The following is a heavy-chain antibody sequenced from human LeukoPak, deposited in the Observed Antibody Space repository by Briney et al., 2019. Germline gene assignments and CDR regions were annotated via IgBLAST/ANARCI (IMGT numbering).Heavy chain of an antibody. CDR3: ARDSSSWSSFDY. CDR2: IYYSGST. Sequence: SQTLSLTCTVSGGSLSSGGYYWSWIRQPAGKGLEWIGYIYYSGSTNYNPSLKSRVTISVDTSKNQFSLKLSSVTAADTAVYYCARDSSSWSSFDYWGQGTLVTVSS. D-gene: IGHD6-13*01. CDR1: GGSLSSGGYY. J-gene: IGHJ4*02. V-gene: IGHV4-61*10.